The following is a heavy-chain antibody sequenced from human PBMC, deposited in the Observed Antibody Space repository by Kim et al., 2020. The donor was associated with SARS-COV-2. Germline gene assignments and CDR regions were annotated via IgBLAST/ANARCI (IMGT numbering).Heavy chain of an antibody. Sequence: GGSLRLSCAASGFTFSSYWMHWVRQAPGKGLVWVSRITSDGSSTSHADSVKGRFTISRDNAKNTLYLQMNSLRAEDTAVYYCAGGAPSYADYWGQGTLVTVSS. J-gene: IGHJ4*02. D-gene: IGHD3-10*01. CDR1: GFTFSSYW. CDR2: ITSDGSST. V-gene: IGHV3-74*01. CDR3: AGGAPSYADY.